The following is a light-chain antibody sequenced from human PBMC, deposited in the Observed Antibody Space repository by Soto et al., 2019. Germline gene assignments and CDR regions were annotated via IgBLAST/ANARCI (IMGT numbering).Light chain of an antibody. V-gene: IGKV1-12*01. CDR2: AAS. J-gene: IGKJ4*01. Sequence: DVQMTQSPSSLSASVGDRVTITCRASQGLSNYLAWYQQKPEKAPKLLIYAASSLQSGVPSRFSGSGSGTDFTLTISSLQPEDFAIYYCQQANSFPLTFGGGTKVDIK. CDR3: QQANSFPLT. CDR1: QGLSNY.